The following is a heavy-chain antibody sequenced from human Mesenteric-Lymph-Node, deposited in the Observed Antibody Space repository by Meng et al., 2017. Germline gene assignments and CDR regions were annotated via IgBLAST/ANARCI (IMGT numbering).Heavy chain of an antibody. V-gene: IGHV1-2*06. Sequence: QVQLVQSGADAKKPGASVQVPCKASGYTFTGYYMHWVRQAPGQGLEWMGRINLNSGGTNYAQKFQGRVTMTWDTSISAAQMELSSLRSDDTAVYYCAAFYYESSGYFRADYWGQGSLVTVSS. J-gene: IGHJ4*02. CDR1: GYTFTGYY. CDR3: AAFYYESSGYFRADY. CDR2: INLNSGGT. D-gene: IGHD3-22*01.